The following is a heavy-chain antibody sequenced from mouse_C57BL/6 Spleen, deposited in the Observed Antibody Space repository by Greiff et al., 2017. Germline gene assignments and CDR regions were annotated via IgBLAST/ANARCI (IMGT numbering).Heavy chain of an antibody. CDR2: INPYNGGT. CDR3: ARDWERAMDY. D-gene: IGHD4-1*01. CDR1: GYTFTDYY. Sequence: EVQLQQSGPVLVKPGASVKMSCKASGYTFTDYYMNWVKQSHGKSLEWIGVINPYNGGTSYNQKFKGKATLTVDKSSSTAYMELNSLTSEDSAVYYCARDWERAMDYWGQGTSVTVSS. J-gene: IGHJ4*01. V-gene: IGHV1-19*01.